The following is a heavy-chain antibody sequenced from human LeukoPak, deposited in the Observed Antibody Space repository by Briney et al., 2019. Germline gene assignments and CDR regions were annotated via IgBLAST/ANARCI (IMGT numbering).Heavy chain of an antibody. J-gene: IGHJ4*02. CDR2: ITGDGSTT. D-gene: IGHD5-18*01. CDR1: GFTFSSYW. CDR3: ARKPYSLALDY. V-gene: IGHV3-74*01. Sequence: PGGSLRLSCAASGFTFSSYWMHWVRHAPGKGLVWVSRITGDGSTTNYADSVKGRFTISRDNAENTLYLQMNSLRAEDTAVYYCARKPYSLALDYWGQGTLVTVSS.